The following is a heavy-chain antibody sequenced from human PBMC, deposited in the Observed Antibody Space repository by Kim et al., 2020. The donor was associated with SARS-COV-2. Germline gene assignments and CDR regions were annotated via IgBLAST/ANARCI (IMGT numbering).Heavy chain of an antibody. Sequence: SVKVSCKASGGTFSSYAISWVRQAPGQGLEWMGGIIPIFGTANYAQKFQGRVTITADKSTSTAYMELSSLRSEDTAVYYCARSEYYYDSSGYYYGWFDPWGQGTLVTVSS. J-gene: IGHJ5*02. V-gene: IGHV1-69*06. D-gene: IGHD3-22*01. CDR3: ARSEYYYDSSGYYYGWFDP. CDR2: IIPIFGTA. CDR1: GGTFSSYA.